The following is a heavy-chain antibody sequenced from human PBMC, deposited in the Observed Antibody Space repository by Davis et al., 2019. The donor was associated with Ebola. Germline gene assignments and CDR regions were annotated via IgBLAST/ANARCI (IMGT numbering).Heavy chain of an antibody. V-gene: IGHV3-23*01. Sequence: GESLKISCAASGFSFSDYAMSWVRQAPGKGLEWVLSLSANTYVTYYAASVKGRFTISRDNSKNTLYLEMNSLRAEDTAVYFCAKVPYYDFWTGYKDYFDYWGQGALVTVAS. J-gene: IGHJ4*02. D-gene: IGHD3-3*01. CDR3: AKVPYYDFWTGYKDYFDY. CDR2: LSANTYVT. CDR1: GFSFSDYA.